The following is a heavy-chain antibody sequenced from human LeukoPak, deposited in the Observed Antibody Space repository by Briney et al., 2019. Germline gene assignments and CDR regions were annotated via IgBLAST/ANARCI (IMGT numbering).Heavy chain of an antibody. CDR3: ARDSGSGWYTGAFDI. V-gene: IGHV4-59*01. J-gene: IGHJ3*02. Sequence: PSETLSLTCTVSGGSISSYYWSWIRQPPGKGLEWIGYIYYNGSTNYNPSLKSRVTISVDTSKNQFSLKLSSVTAADTAVYYCARDSGSGWYTGAFDIWGQGTMVTVSS. D-gene: IGHD6-19*01. CDR2: IYYNGST. CDR1: GGSISSYY.